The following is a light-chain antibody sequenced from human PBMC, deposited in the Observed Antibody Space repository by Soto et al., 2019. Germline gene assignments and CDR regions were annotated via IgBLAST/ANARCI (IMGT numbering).Light chain of an antibody. CDR1: SRDIGAYNY. CDR2: DVS. J-gene: IGLJ3*02. Sequence: QAVVAQPASVSGSPGQSITISCTGTSRDIGAYNYVSWHQQYPGKAPKVLIYDVSDRPAGVSNRFSGSKSGNTASLTISGLQAEDEADYYCHSYTTSNTLVFGGGTKVTVL. CDR3: HSYTTSNTLV. V-gene: IGLV2-14*01.